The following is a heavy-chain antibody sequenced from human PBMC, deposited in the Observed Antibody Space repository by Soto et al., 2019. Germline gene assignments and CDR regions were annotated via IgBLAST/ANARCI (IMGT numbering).Heavy chain of an antibody. J-gene: IGHJ4*02. CDR1: GFTFSSYA. CDR2: ISGSGGST. V-gene: IGHV3-23*01. Sequence: EVQLLESGGGLVQPGGSLRLSCAASGFTFSSYAMSWVRQAPGKGLEWVSAISGSGGSTYYADSVKGRFTISRDNSKNTLYLQMNSLRAEHTAVYYCAKDLLGFLEWLAFDYWGQGTLVTVSS. D-gene: IGHD3-3*01. CDR3: AKDLLGFLEWLAFDY.